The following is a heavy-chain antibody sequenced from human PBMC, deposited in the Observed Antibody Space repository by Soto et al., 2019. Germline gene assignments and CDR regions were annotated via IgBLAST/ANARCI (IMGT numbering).Heavy chain of an antibody. V-gene: IGHV4-34*02. Sequence: QVQLQQWGAGLLRPSETLSLTCAVYGGSFNDYYWTWNRQSPGTWLEWSGEINHSGNTNYNPSLKSRVPLSVDPFKNQFSLNLSFVAAAATAVYYCARALANYYGPGTYTSEGRSRLDPWGQRTLVTVSS. CDR3: ARALANYYGPGTYTSEGRSRLDP. CDR1: GGSFNDYY. J-gene: IGHJ5*02. D-gene: IGHD3-10*01. CDR2: INHSGNT.